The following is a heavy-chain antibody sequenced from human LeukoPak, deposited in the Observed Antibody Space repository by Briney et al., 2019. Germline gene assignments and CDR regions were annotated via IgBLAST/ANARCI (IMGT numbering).Heavy chain of an antibody. J-gene: IGHJ4*02. Sequence: GGSLRLSCAASGFTFSSYAMSWVRQAPGKGLEWVSAFSGSGGSTYYADSVKGRFTISRDNSKNTLYLQMNSLRAEDTAVYCCAKVASYYGSGTYYKAVDYWGQGTLVTVSS. CDR2: FSGSGGST. CDR3: AKVASYYGSGTYYKAVDY. D-gene: IGHD3-10*01. CDR1: GFTFSSYA. V-gene: IGHV3-23*01.